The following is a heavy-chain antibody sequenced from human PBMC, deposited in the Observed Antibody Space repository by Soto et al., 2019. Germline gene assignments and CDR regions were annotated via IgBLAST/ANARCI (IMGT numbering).Heavy chain of an antibody. Sequence: QLQLQESGSGLVKPSQTLSLTCAVSGGSISSGGYSWSWIRQPPGKGLEWIGYIYHSGSTYYNPSLKSRVTKSVDRSKNQFSLKLSSVTAADTAVYYCARALCIAAAGTFWYFDLWGRGTLVTVSS. D-gene: IGHD6-13*01. CDR2: IYHSGST. V-gene: IGHV4-30-2*01. J-gene: IGHJ2*01. CDR1: GGSISSGGYS. CDR3: ARALCIAAAGTFWYFDL.